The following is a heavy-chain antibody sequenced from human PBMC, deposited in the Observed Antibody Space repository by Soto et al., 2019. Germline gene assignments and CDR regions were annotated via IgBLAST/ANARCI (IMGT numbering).Heavy chain of an antibody. Sequence: GASVKVSCKASGGTFSSYAISWVRQAPGQGLEWMGGIIPILGTANYAQKFQGRVTITADESTSTAYMELSSLRSEDTAVYYCARDISSRPPRSRDGYPVDYDYYGMDVWGEGTTVTVAS. D-gene: IGHD5-12*01. J-gene: IGHJ6*04. CDR2: IIPILGTA. CDR3: ARDISSRPPRSRDGYPVDYDYYGMDV. V-gene: IGHV1-69*13. CDR1: GGTFSSYA.